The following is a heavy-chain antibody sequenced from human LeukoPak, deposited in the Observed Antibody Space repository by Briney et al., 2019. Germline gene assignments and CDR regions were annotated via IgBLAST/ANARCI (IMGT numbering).Heavy chain of an antibody. CDR1: GYTFTGYY. CDR2: INPNSGGT. V-gene: IGHV1-2*02. J-gene: IGHJ4*02. D-gene: IGHD2-15*01. Sequence: GASVKVSCKASGYTFTGYYMHWVRQAPGQGLEWMGWINPNSGGTNYAQKFQGRVTMTRDTSISTAHMELRSLRSDDTAVYYCARTLGYCNGGSCYSVSWGQGTLVTVSS. CDR3: ARTLGYCNGGSCYSVS.